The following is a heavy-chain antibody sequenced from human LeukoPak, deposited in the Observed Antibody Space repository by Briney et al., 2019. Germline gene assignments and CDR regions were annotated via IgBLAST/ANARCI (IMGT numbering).Heavy chain of an antibody. CDR3: ARTGYSGGAI. J-gene: IGHJ3*02. D-gene: IGHD5-12*01. V-gene: IGHV4-59*01. Sequence: SETLSLTCTISGGSISRYYWSWIRQPPGKGLEWIAYIYYSGSINYNPSLKSRVTISVDTSDNQISLKLSSVTAADTAVYYCARTGYSGGAIWGQGTVVTVSS. CDR2: IYYSGSI. CDR1: GGSISRYY.